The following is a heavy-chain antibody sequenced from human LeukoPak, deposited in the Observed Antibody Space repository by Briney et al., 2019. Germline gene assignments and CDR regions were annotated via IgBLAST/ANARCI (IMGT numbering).Heavy chain of an antibody. Sequence: ASVKVSCKASGYTFTGYYMRWVRQAPGQGLEWMGWINPNSGGTNYAQKFQGRVTMTRDTSISTAYMELSRLRSDDTAVYYCARDRTIRASGSGYWGQGTLVTVSS. V-gene: IGHV1-2*02. CDR3: ARDRTIRASGSGY. D-gene: IGHD2-15*01. CDR2: INPNSGGT. J-gene: IGHJ4*02. CDR1: GYTFTGYY.